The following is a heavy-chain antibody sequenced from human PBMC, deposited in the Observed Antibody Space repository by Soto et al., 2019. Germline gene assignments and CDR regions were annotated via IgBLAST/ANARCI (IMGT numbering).Heavy chain of an antibody. D-gene: IGHD5-12*01. Sequence: QVQLVQSGAEVKKPGSSVKVSCKASGGTFSSYTISWVRQAPGQGLEWMGRIIPILGIANYAQKFQGRVTITADKSTSTAYMELSSLRSEDTAVYYCARADIVATIRGGGAVFDPWGQGTLVTVSS. CDR2: IIPILGIA. J-gene: IGHJ5*02. CDR1: GGTFSSYT. V-gene: IGHV1-69*02. CDR3: ARADIVATIRGGGAVFDP.